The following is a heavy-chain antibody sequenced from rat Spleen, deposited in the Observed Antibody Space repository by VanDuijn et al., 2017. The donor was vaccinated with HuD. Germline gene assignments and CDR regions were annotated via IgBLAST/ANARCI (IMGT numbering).Heavy chain of an antibody. V-gene: IGHV5-31*01. J-gene: IGHJ2*01. CDR3: AKDREYYGYNSFGY. D-gene: IGHD1-9*01. CDR1: GFTFNNYW. CDR2: IIYDGTRT. Sequence: EVQLVESDGGLVQPGRSLKLSCVASGFTFNNYWMTWIRQAPGKGLEWVATIIYDGTRTPYRDSVKGRFTISRDNVKSTLYLQMDSLRSEDTATYYCAKDREYYGYNSFGYWGQGVMVTVSS.